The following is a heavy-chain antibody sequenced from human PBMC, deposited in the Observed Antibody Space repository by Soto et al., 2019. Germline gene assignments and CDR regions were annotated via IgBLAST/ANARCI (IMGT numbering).Heavy chain of an antibody. V-gene: IGHV4-38-2*02. CDR1: GYSISLGYY. J-gene: IGHJ6*02. D-gene: IGHD3-9*01. Sequence: SETLSLTCAVSGYSISLGYYWGWIRQPPGKGLEWIGSIYHSGNTYYNPSLKSRVSISLDTSKNHFSLELTSVTAADTAVYYCARDTQRRRYYDILTGFKTNGMDVWGQGTTVTVSS. CDR2: IYHSGNT. CDR3: ARDTQRRRYYDILTGFKTNGMDV.